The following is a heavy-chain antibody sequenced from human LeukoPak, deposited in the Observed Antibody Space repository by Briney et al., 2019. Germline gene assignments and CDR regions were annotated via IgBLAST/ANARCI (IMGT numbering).Heavy chain of an antibody. J-gene: IGHJ4*02. V-gene: IGHV3-30*02. CDR2: IRYDGSNK. D-gene: IGHD6-19*01. Sequence: PGGSLRLSCAASGFTFSSYGMHWVRQAPGKGLEWVAFIRYDGSNKYYADSVKGRFTVSRDNSKNTLYLQMNSLRPEDTAVYYCAKDSSPYSSGWYFGYWGQGTLVIVSS. CDR1: GFTFSSYG. CDR3: AKDSSPYSSGWYFGY.